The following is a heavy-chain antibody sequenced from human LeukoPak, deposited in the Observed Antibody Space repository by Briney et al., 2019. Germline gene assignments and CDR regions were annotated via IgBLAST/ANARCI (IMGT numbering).Heavy chain of an antibody. CDR2: IYYSGST. V-gene: IGHV4-39*01. D-gene: IGHD2-2*01. CDR3: ARKGGDIVVVPAASNWFDP. CDR1: GGSISSSSYY. Sequence: SETLSLTCTVSGGSISSSSYYWGWIRQPPGKGLEWIGSIYYSGSTYYNPSLKSRVTISVDTSKNQFSLKLSSVTAADTTVYYCARKGGDIVVVPAASNWFDPWGQGTLVTVSS. J-gene: IGHJ5*02.